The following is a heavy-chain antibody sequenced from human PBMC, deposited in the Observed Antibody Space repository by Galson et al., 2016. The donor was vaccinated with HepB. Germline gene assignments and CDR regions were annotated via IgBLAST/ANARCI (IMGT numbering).Heavy chain of an antibody. CDR2: VAYDGTSK. D-gene: IGHD3-3*01. CDR3: ASLDRYYDGLSGTDVFDI. Sequence: SLRLSCAASGFTLSTYAMHWVRQAPGKGLEWVALVAYDGTSKAYADSVKGRFTISRDISENTLYLQMNSLRAEDTAVYYCASLDRYYDGLSGTDVFDIWGQGTAVAVAS. J-gene: IGHJ3*02. CDR1: GFTLSTYA. V-gene: IGHV3-30*04.